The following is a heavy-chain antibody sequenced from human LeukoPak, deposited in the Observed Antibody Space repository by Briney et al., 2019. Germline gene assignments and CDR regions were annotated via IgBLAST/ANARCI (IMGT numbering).Heavy chain of an antibody. V-gene: IGHV3-23*01. Sequence: GASLRLSCAASGFTFSSYAMSWVRQAPGKGLEWVSAISGSGGSTYYADSVKGRFTISRDNSKNTLYLQMNSPRAEDTAVYYCAKPRGYSYGADYWGQGTLVTVSS. J-gene: IGHJ4*02. CDR3: AKPRGYSYGADY. D-gene: IGHD5-18*01. CDR1: GFTFSSYA. CDR2: ISGSGGST.